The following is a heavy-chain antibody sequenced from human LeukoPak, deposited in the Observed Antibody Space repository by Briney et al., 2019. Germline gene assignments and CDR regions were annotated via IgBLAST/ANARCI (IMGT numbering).Heavy chain of an antibody. CDR2: INPNSGGT. V-gene: IGHV1-2*02. CDR1: GYTFTGYY. D-gene: IGHD3-10*01. Sequence: ASVKVSCTASGYTFTGYYMHWVRQAPGQGLEWMGWINPNSGGTNYAQKFQGRVTMTRDTSISTAYMELSRLRSDDTAVYYCARGLGGYYGSGSYWGQGTLVTVSS. CDR3: ARGLGGYYGSGSY. J-gene: IGHJ4*02.